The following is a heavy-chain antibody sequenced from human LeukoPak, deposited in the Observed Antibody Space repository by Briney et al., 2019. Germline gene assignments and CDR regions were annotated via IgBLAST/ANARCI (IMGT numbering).Heavy chain of an antibody. V-gene: IGHV1-2*04. CDR2: INPNSGGT. CDR1: GYTFTGYY. CDR3: ATADCSGGSCPIDV. Sequence: ASVKVSCKASGYTFTGYYMHWVRQAPGQGLEWMGWINPNSGGTNYAQRFQGWVTMTRDTSISTAYMELSRLRSDDTAMYYCATADCSGGSCPIDVWGKGTTVTVSS. D-gene: IGHD2-15*01. J-gene: IGHJ6*04.